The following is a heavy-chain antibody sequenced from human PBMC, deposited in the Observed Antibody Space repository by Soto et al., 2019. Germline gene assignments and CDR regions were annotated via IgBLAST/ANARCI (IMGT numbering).Heavy chain of an antibody. Sequence: QVQLQESGPGLVMPSETLSLTCTVSGDSISGSPYFWGWIRQPPGKRLEWIGSIFYDGYTLYTPSPTSRVTISVDTSTTQFSLKLTSVAAADTAIYFCARLQAAVPHYWGQGILVTVSS. V-gene: IGHV4-39*01. CDR3: ARLQAAVPHY. CDR1: GDSISGSPYF. D-gene: IGHD6-13*01. CDR2: IFYDGYT. J-gene: IGHJ4*02.